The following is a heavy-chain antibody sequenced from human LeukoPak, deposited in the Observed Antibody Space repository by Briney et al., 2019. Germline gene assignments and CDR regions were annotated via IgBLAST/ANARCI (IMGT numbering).Heavy chain of an antibody. D-gene: IGHD3-10*01. CDR3: ARARGYYYGSGSYYTPAPVNWFDP. J-gene: IGHJ5*02. CDR2: ISSSSSYI. Sequence: PGGSLRLPCAASGFTFSSYSMNWVRQAPGKGLEWVSSISSSSSYIYYADSVKGRFTISRDNAKNSLYLQMNSLRAEDTAVYYCARARGYYYGSGSYYTPAPVNWFDPWGQGTLVTVSS. CDR1: GFTFSSYS. V-gene: IGHV3-21*01.